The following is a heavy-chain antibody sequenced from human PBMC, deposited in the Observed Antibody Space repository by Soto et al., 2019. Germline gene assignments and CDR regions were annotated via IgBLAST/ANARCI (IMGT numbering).Heavy chain of an antibody. D-gene: IGHD3-22*01. CDR2: ISAYNGNT. CDR1: GYTFTSYG. Sequence: QVQLVQSGAEVKKPGASVKVSCKASGYTFTSYGISWVRQAPGQGLGWMGWISAYNGNTNYAQKLQGRVTMTTDSSTITAYMELRSLRSDDTAVYYCARGSYYDCSGYGGRAFDYWGQGTLVPVSS. V-gene: IGHV1-18*01. J-gene: IGHJ4*02. CDR3: ARGSYYDCSGYGGRAFDY.